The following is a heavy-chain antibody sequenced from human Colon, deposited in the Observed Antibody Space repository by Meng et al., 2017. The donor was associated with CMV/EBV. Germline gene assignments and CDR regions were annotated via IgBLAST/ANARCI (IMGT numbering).Heavy chain of an antibody. CDR2: VDHDGSV. CDR3: ARGTYYKGNYPRRQYFEY. V-gene: IGHV4-34*01. D-gene: IGHD3-22*01. CDR1: GWTFPYYY. J-gene: IGHJ4*02. Sequence: SETLSLTCVVDGWTFPYYYWSWIRQTPEKGLEWIGEVDHDGSVKSSASVNGRVIISADASSRRFSLNLPSVTAADSGVYFCARGTYYKGNYPRRQYFEYWGQGTQVTVSS.